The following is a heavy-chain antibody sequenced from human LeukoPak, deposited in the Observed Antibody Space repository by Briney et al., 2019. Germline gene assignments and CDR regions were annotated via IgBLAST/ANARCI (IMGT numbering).Heavy chain of an antibody. J-gene: IGHJ4*02. Sequence: ASVKVSCKASGYTFTGYYMHWVRQAPGQGLEWMGWINPNSGGTNYAQKFQGRVTMTRDRSISKAYMELSSLRSDDTAVYYCARLRPGLRYFDWSSLYFDYWGQGTLVTVSS. CDR1: GYTFTGYY. V-gene: IGHV1-2*02. CDR3: ARLRPGLRYFDWSSLYFDY. CDR2: INPNSGGT. D-gene: IGHD3-9*01.